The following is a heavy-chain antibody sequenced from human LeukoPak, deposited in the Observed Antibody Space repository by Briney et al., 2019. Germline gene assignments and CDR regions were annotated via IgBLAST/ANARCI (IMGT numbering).Heavy chain of an antibody. CDR1: GFIFSDYN. CDR3: AKDVSGSIDS. Sequence: PGGSLGLSCAASGFIFSDYNMHWVRQVPGKGLEWVSIISGGGGRTSYADSVKGRVTISRDNSKNSLYLQMNSLRTEDTAFYYCAKDVSGSIDSWGQGTLVTVSS. V-gene: IGHV3-43*02. D-gene: IGHD5/OR15-5a*01. J-gene: IGHJ4*02. CDR2: ISGGGGRT.